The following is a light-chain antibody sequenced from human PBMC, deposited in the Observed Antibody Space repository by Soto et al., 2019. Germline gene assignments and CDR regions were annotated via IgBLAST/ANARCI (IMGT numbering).Light chain of an antibody. J-gene: IGKJ1*01. CDR2: AAS. CDR3: QQSYSTRWT. Sequence: DIQMTQSPSSLSASVGDRVTITCRASQSIISYLNWYQQKPGRAPKLLIYAASNLHSGVPSRFSGSGSGTEFTLTISSLQPGDFATYYCQQSYSTRWTFGQGTKVEIK. V-gene: IGKV1-39*01. CDR1: QSIISY.